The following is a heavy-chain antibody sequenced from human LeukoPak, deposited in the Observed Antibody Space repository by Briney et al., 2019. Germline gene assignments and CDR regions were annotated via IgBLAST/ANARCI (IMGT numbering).Heavy chain of an antibody. CDR2: IHYSGST. D-gene: IGHD4/OR15-4a*01. CDR3: ARDAGANAY. J-gene: IGHJ4*02. CDR1: GVSINTDY. V-gene: IGHV4-59*01. Sequence: SETLSLTCTVSGVSINTDYWTWIWQFPGKGLEWIGYIHYSGSTTYNPSLESRVTISVDTSKNQFSLKLTSVTSADTAVYFCARDAGANAYWGQGALVTVSS.